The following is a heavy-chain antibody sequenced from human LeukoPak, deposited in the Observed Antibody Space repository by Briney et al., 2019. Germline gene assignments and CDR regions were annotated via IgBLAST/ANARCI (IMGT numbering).Heavy chain of an antibody. V-gene: IGHV1-8*03. CDR3: ARGLRRRRYDSSGYYYYFDY. CDR1: GYTSTSYD. J-gene: IGHJ4*02. D-gene: IGHD3-22*01. CDR2: MNPNSGNT. Sequence: ASVKVSCKASGYTSTSYDINWVRQAAGQGLEWMGWMNPNSGNTGYAQKFQGRVTITRNTSISTAYMELSSLRSEDTAVYYCARGLRRRRYDSSGYYYYFDYWGQGTLVTVSS.